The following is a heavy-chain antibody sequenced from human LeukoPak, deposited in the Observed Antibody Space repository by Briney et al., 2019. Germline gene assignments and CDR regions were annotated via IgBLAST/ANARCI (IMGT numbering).Heavy chain of an antibody. D-gene: IGHD3-10*01. J-gene: IGHJ4*02. CDR2: IRYDGSNK. CDR1: GFTFSSYG. CDR3: AKDPGEIYGSGSYSFH. V-gene: IGHV3-30*02. Sequence: GGSLRLSCAASGFTFSSYGMHWVRQAPGKGLEWVAFIRYDGSNKYYADSVKGRFTISRDNSKNTLYLQMNSLRAEDTAVYYCAKDPGEIYGSGSYSFHWGQGTLVTVSS.